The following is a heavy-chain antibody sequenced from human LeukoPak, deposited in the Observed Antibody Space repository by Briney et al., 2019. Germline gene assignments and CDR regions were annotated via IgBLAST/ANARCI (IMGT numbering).Heavy chain of an antibody. CDR2: IYTSGST. CDR1: GGSISSYY. CDR3: ARTEWNSSGYYQTAEYFQH. Sequence: SETLSLTCTVSGGSISSYYWSWIRQPAGKGLEWIGRIYTSGSTNYNPSLKSRVIMSVDTSKNQFSLKLSSVTAADTAVYYCARTEWNSSGYYQTAEYFQHWGQGTLVTVSS. D-gene: IGHD3-22*01. V-gene: IGHV4-4*07. J-gene: IGHJ1*01.